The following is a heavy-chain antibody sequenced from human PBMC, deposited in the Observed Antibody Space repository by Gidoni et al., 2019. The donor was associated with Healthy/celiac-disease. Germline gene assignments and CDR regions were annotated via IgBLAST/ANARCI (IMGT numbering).Heavy chain of an antibody. V-gene: IGHV3-9*01. CDR3: AKDKNDYGDFGSFDY. J-gene: IGHJ4*02. CDR2: ISWNSGSI. Sequence: EVQLVESGGGLVQPGRSLRLSCAASGCPFDAYAMHWVRQAPGKGLEWVSGISWNSGSIGYADSVKGRFTISRDNAKNSLYLQMNSLRAEDTALYYCAKDKNDYGDFGSFDYWGQGTLVTVSS. D-gene: IGHD4-17*01. CDR1: GCPFDAYA.